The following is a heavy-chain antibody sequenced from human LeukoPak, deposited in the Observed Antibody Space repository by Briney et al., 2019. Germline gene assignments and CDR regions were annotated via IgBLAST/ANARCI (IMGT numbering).Heavy chain of an antibody. Sequence: SVKVSCKASGFTFTSSAMQWVRQARGQRLEWIGWIVVGSGNTNYAQKFQERVTITRDMSTSTAYMELSSLRSEDTAVYYCAADVEYSSSSHAFDIWGQGTMVTVSS. D-gene: IGHD6-6*01. J-gene: IGHJ3*02. CDR3: AADVEYSSSSHAFDI. V-gene: IGHV1-58*02. CDR1: GFTFTSSA. CDR2: IVVGSGNT.